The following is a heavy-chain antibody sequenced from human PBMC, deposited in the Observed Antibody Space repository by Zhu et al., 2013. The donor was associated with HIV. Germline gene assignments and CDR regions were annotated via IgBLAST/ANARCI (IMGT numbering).Heavy chain of an antibody. J-gene: IGHJ4*02. D-gene: IGHD6-19*01. CDR1: GYTFTSYG. CDR3: ARDGDPRIAVADYFDS. Sequence: QVQLVQSGAEVKKPGASAKVSCKASGYTFTSYGISWVRQAPGQGLEWMGWISAYNGNTNYAQKFQGRVTMTTDTSTSTADMELRSLRSDDTAVYYCARDGDPRIAVADYFDSVGPGNPGHRLL. V-gene: IGHV1-18*01. CDR2: ISAYNGNT.